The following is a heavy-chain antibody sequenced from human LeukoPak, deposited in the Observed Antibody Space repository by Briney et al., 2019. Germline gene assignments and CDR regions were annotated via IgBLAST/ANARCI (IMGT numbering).Heavy chain of an antibody. D-gene: IGHD6-19*01. V-gene: IGHV5-51*01. CDR3: ARESIAVAGDTYYFDY. CDR2: IYPGDSDT. CDR1: GYSFTSYW. Sequence: GESLKVSCKGSGYSFTSYWIGWVRQMPGKGLEWMGIIYPGDSDTRYSPSFQGQVTISADKSISTAYLQWSSLKASDTAMYYCARESIAVAGDTYYFDYWGQGTLVTVSS. J-gene: IGHJ4*02.